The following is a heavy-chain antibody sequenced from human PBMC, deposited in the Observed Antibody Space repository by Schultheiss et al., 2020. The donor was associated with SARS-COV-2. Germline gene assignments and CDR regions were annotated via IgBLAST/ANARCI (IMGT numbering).Heavy chain of an antibody. D-gene: IGHD2-8*01. V-gene: IGHV4-31*03. CDR1: GGSISSGGYY. J-gene: IGHJ4*02. CDR3: ARVRDRDGFDY. Sequence: SETLSLTCTVSGGSISSGGYYWSWIRQHPGKGLEWIGYIYHSGSTYYNPSLKSRVTISGDTSKSQFSLRLSSVTAADTAVYYCARVRDRDGFDYWGQGTLVTVSS. CDR2: IYHSGST.